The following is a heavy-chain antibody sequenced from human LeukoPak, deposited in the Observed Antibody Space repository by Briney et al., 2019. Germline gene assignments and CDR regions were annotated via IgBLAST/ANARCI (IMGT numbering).Heavy chain of an antibody. Sequence: GGSLRLSCAASGFTFSSYAMHWVRQAPGKGLEWVAAISYDGSNKYYADSVKGRFTISRDNSKNTLYLQMNSLRAEDTAVYYCARERNYYGMDVWGQGTTVTVSS. CDR2: ISYDGSNK. V-gene: IGHV3-30-3*01. J-gene: IGHJ6*02. CDR1: GFTFSSYA. CDR3: ARERNYYGMDV.